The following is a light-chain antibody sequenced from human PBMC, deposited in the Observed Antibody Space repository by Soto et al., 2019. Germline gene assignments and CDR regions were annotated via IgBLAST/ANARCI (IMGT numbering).Light chain of an antibody. CDR1: QGISSY. CDR3: QQYNRGT. J-gene: IGKJ1*01. V-gene: IGKV1-8*01. CDR2: AAS. Sequence: AIRMTQSPSSLSASTGDRVTITCRASQGISSYLAWYQQKPGKAPKLLIYAASTLQSGVPSRFSGSGSGTEFTLTISSLQPDDFATYYCQQYNRGTFGQGTKVDIK.